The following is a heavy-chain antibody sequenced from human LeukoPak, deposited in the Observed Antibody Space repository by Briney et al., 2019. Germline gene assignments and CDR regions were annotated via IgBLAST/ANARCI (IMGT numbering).Heavy chain of an antibody. V-gene: IGHV3-49*04. J-gene: IGHJ4*02. CDR2: IRSKRYGGTT. Sequence: GGSLRLSCTASGFTFGDYNMSWVRQAPGKGLEWVGFIRSKRYGGTTEYAASVKGRCTISRDDSKSIAYLQMNSLKTGDTAVYYCTRDPNLYCSSTSRHVLGSFDCWGQGTLVTVSS. CDR3: TRDPNLYCSSTSRHVLGSFDC. D-gene: IGHD2-2*01. CDR1: GFTFGDYN.